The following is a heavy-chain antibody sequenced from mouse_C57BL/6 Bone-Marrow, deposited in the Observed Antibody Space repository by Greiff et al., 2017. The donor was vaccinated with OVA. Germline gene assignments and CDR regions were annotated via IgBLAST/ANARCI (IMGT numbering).Heavy chain of an antibody. CDR3: ARYYYGSSFDAMDY. CDR2: ISSGGSYT. V-gene: IGHV5-6*02. D-gene: IGHD1-1*01. Sequence: EVMLVESGGDLVKPGGSLKLSCAASGFTFSSYGMSWVRQTPDKRLEWVATISSGGSYTYYPDSVKGRFTISRDNAKNTLYLQMSSLKSEDTAMYYCARYYYGSSFDAMDYWGQGTSVTVSS. J-gene: IGHJ4*01. CDR1: GFTFSSYG.